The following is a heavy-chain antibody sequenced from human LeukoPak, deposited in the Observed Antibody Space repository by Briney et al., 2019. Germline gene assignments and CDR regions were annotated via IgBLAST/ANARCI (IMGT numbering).Heavy chain of an antibody. J-gene: IGHJ6*01. V-gene: IGHV4-59*01. CDR3: ARVGGGATNRQWYGMDV. CDR2: VDYRGNT. D-gene: IGHD2-15*01. CDR1: GGSISSYY. Sequence: SETLSLTCTISGGSISSYYWSWIRQPPGKGLEWIGYVDYRGNTNYNPSLKRRLPISIDTPKRLFSLKLNSVTAADTAVYCCARVGGGATNRQWYGMDVWGQGTTVTVSS.